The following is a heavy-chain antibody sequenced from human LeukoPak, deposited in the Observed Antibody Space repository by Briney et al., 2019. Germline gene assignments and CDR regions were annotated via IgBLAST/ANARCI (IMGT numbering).Heavy chain of an antibody. D-gene: IGHD6-19*01. CDR2: INAGNGNT. CDR3: ARTKPYSSGWFFDY. J-gene: IGHJ4*02. CDR1: GGTFSSYA. V-gene: IGHV1-3*01. Sequence: PGASVKVSCKASGGTFSSYAISWVRQAPGQRLEWMGWINAGNGNTKYSQKFQGRVTITRDTSASTAYMELSSLRSEDTAVYYCARTKPYSSGWFFDYWGQGTLVTVSS.